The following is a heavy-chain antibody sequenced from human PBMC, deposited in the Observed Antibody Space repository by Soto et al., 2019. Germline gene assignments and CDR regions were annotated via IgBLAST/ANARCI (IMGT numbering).Heavy chain of an antibody. Sequence: GASVKVSCKASGYTFTSYGTSWVRQAPGQGLEWMGWISAYNGNTNYAQKLQGRVTMTTDTSTSTAYMELRSLRSDDTAVYYCARDPYYDFWSGPNWFDPWGQGTLVTVSS. CDR2: ISAYNGNT. CDR1: GYTFTSYG. CDR3: ARDPYYDFWSGPNWFDP. J-gene: IGHJ5*02. V-gene: IGHV1-18*01. D-gene: IGHD3-3*01.